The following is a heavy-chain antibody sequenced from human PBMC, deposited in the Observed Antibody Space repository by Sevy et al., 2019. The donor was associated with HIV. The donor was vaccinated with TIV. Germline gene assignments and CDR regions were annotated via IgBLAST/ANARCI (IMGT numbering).Heavy chain of an antibody. CDR3: ASAFSGWYLGMDV. CDR2: IIPIFGTA. D-gene: IGHD6-19*01. CDR1: GGTFSSYA. Sequence: ASVKVSCKASGGTFSSYAISWVRQAPGQGLEWMGGIIPIFGTANYAQKFQGRVTITADESTSEAYMELSSLRSEDTAVYYCASAFSGWYLGMDVWGQGTTVTVSS. J-gene: IGHJ6*02. V-gene: IGHV1-69*13.